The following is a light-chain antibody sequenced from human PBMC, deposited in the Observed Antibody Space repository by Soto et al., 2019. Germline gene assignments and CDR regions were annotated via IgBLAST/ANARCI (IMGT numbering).Light chain of an antibody. CDR2: DVS. V-gene: IGLV2-14*01. CDR3: SSYTSSSTYV. Sequence: QSALTQPASVSGSPGQSITISCTGTSSDVGGYNYVSWYQQHPGKAPKLMIYDVSNRPSGVSNRFSGYKSGNTASLTISGLQSDDESDAYCSSYTSSSTYVVGTGTKLTVL. J-gene: IGLJ1*01. CDR1: SSDVGGYNY.